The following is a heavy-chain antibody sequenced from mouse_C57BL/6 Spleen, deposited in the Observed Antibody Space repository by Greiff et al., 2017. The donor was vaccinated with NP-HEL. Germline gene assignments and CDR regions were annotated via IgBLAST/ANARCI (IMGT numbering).Heavy chain of an antibody. D-gene: IGHD2-3*01. CDR3: AREGDDGYSYAMDY. CDR2: INPGSGGT. CDR1: GYAFTNYL. J-gene: IGHJ4*01. V-gene: IGHV1-54*01. Sequence: QVQLKESGAELVRPGTSVKVSCKASGYAFTNYLIEWVKQRPGQGLEWIGVINPGSGGTNYNEKFKGKATLTADKSSSTAYMQLSSLTSEDSAVYFCAREGDDGYSYAMDYWGQGTSVTVSS.